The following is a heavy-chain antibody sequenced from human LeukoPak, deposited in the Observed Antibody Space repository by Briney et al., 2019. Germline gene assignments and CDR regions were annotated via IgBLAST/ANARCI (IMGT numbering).Heavy chain of an antibody. CDR1: GYIFTDYY. J-gene: IGHJ4*02. D-gene: IGHD2-8*01. CDR2: INPDSGDT. CDR3: AGSLGYCTSNVCYLKY. Sequence: ASVKVSCKASGYIFTDYYLHWVRQAPGQGLESMGWINPDSGDTNFAQNFQGRVSMTRDTSISTAYMELSSLTSDDTAVYYCAGSLGYCTSNVCYLKYWGQGTLVTVSS. V-gene: IGHV1-2*02.